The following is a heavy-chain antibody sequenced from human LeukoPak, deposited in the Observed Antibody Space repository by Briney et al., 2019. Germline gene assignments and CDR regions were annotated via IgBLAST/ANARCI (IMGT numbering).Heavy chain of an antibody. V-gene: IGHV5-51*01. CDR1: GSSFTSYW. Sequence: GESLKISCKGSGSSFTSYWIGWVRPLPGKGLEWMGIIYPGDSDTRYSPSIQGQVTISADKSISTAYLQWSSLKASDTAMYYCARLPPVGFDPWGQGTLVTVSS. J-gene: IGHJ5*02. CDR3: ARLPPVGFDP. CDR2: IYPGDSDT.